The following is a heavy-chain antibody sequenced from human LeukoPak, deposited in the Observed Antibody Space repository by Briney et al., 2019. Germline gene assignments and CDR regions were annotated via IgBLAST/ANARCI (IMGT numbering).Heavy chain of an antibody. CDR2: IYYSGST. Sequence: LRLSCAASGFTFSSYEMNWVRQAPGKGLEWIGSIYYSGSTYYNPSLKSRVTISVDTSKNQFSLKLSSVTAADTAVYYCATQGYSGHDDRGSFDYWGQGTLVTVSS. D-gene: IGHD5-12*01. J-gene: IGHJ4*02. CDR3: ATQGYSGHDDRGSFDY. CDR1: GFTFSSYE. V-gene: IGHV4-39*07.